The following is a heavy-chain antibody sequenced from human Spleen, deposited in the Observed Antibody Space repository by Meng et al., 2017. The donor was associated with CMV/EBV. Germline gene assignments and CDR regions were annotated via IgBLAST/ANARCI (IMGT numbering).Heavy chain of an antibody. Sequence: SGGSVSSGSSYWSWIRQPPGRGLEWIGSIYYSGNTDYSPSLKSRVSISIDTSKNQFSLKLSSLTAADTAVYYCARGLATVSFWFDLWGQGNLVTVSS. CDR1: GGSVSSGSSY. V-gene: IGHV4-61*01. J-gene: IGHJ5*02. CDR3: ARGLATVSFWFDL. CDR2: IYYSGNT. D-gene: IGHD3-10*01.